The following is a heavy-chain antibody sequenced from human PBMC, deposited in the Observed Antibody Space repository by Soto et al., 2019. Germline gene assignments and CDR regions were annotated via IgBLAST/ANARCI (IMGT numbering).Heavy chain of an antibody. Sequence: EVQLVESGGGLVQPGGSLGLSCAASGFTFNSHWMHWVRQAPGKGLVWVSRVNGDGRSTNYADSVMGRFTISRDNAKNTVYLQMNSLRAEDTAVFYCARGIRGSYGFDHWGQGTQVTVSS. V-gene: IGHV3-74*01. CDR1: GFTFNSHW. CDR2: VNGDGRST. CDR3: ARGIRGSYGFDH. D-gene: IGHD6-6*01. J-gene: IGHJ4*02.